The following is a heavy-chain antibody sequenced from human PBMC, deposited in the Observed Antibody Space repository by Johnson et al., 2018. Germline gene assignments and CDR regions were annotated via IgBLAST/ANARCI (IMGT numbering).Heavy chain of an antibody. J-gene: IGHJ3*02. CDR1: GFTFSSYG. CDR2: ISYEGSNK. D-gene: IGHD3-22*01. CDR3: AKGSPGYYYDSSCYYRGAFDI. Sequence: QVQLVESGGGVVQPGRSLRLSCAASGFTFSSYGLHWVRQAPGKGLEWVAVISYEGSNKYYADSVKGRFTIPRENSKNTLYLQMNSLRAEDTAVYYCAKGSPGYYYDSSCYYRGAFDIWGQGAMVTVSS. V-gene: IGHV3-30*18.